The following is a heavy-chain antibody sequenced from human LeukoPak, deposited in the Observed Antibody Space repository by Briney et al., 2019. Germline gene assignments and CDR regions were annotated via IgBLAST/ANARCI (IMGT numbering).Heavy chain of an antibody. V-gene: IGHV1-46*01. CDR3: AREIGPIQLHLWGSAFDS. D-gene: IGHD5-18*01. CDR2: INPSGGST. Sequence: ASVKVSCKASGYTFTNYYIHWVRQAHGQGLEWMGIINPSGGSTSYAQKFQGRVTMTRDTSTSTVYMELSSLRSEDTAVYYCAREIGPIQLHLWGSAFDSWGQGTLVTVSS. J-gene: IGHJ4*02. CDR1: GYTFTNYY.